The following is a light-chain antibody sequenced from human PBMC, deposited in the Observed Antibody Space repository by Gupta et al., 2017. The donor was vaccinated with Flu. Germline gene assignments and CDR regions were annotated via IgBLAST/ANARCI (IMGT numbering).Light chain of an antibody. CDR1: QDITTY. V-gene: IGKV1-33*01. J-gene: IGKJ2*02. CDR2: DAS. Sequence: TQSPSSLAASVGDRVTITCQASQDITTYVNGDHQKPGKGPKLLIYDASRLGTGVTSRFSGSGYGTHFSFTINSLMPEDIGTYYCQQYPGTFGQGTKLEIK. CDR3: QQYPGT.